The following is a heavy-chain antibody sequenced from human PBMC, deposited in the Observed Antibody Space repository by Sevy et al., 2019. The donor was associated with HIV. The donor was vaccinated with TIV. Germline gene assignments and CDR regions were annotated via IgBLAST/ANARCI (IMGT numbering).Heavy chain of an antibody. Sequence: ASVKVSCKIPGYTLTQFSMHWVRQAPGKGLEWMGTFDPEDGERIYAQKFQGRVTMTEDTSTDTAYMELSSLRSEDTAVYYCAITREYYSVNSGYFDYWGQGTLVTVSS. CDR1: GYTLTQFS. CDR3: AITREYYSVNSGYFDY. J-gene: IGHJ4*02. CDR2: FDPEDGER. D-gene: IGHD3-22*01. V-gene: IGHV1-24*01.